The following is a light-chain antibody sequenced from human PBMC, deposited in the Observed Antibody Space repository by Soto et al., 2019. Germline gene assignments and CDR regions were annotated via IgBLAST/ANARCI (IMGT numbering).Light chain of an antibody. CDR2: NVN. V-gene: IGLV2-14*03. CDR3: NSYSNSTTLYV. J-gene: IGLJ1*01. CDR1: GRDVGGYNY. Sequence: QSVLPQPASVSGSPGQSITISCTGTGRDVGGYNYVSWYQQRPGKAPKLMIYNVNNRPSGVSDRFSGSKSGNTASLTISGLQAEDEADYYCNSYSNSTTLYVFGTGTKVTVL.